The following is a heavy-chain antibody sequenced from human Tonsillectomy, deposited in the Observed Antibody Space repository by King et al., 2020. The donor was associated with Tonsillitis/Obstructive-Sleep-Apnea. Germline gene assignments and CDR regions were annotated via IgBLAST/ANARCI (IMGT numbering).Heavy chain of an antibody. J-gene: IGHJ4*02. V-gene: IGHV4-59*01. CDR2: IYYSGST. D-gene: IGHD2-2*01. Sequence: QLQESGPGLVKPSETLSLTCTVSGGSISSYYWSWIRQPPGKGLEWIGDIYYSGSTNYNPSLKIRVTISVDTSKNQFSLKLSSVTAADTAVYYCAREGAYPAPYYFDYWGQGTLVTVSS. CDR3: AREGAYPAPYYFDY. CDR1: GGSISSYY.